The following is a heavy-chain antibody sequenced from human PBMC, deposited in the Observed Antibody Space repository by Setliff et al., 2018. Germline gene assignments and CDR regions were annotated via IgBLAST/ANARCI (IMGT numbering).Heavy chain of an antibody. V-gene: IGHV2-5*02. CDR3: AHIMGRVWDY. Sequence: ESGPTLVNPTQTLSLTCSFSGFSLTTPSVGVGWVRQPPGKALEWLALISWDDDDRYSPSLKNRVTLTKDTSKNQVVLTMSNVDPVDTATYYCAHIMGRVWDYWGPGTLVTVSS. CDR1: GFSLTTPSVG. J-gene: IGHJ4*02. CDR2: ISWDDDD. D-gene: IGHD3-10*01.